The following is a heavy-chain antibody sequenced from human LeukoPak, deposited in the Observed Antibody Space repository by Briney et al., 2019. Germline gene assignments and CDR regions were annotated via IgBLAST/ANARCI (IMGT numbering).Heavy chain of an antibody. CDR1: GGSVSSGSYY. Sequence: SEILSLTCTVSGGSVSSGSYYWSWIRQPPGKGLEWIGYIYYSGSTNYNPSLKSRGTISVDTSKNQFSLELSSVTAADTAVYYCARDRVAAASLDYWGQGTLVTVSS. CDR2: IYYSGST. D-gene: IGHD6-13*01. J-gene: IGHJ4*02. CDR3: ARDRVAAASLDY. V-gene: IGHV4-61*01.